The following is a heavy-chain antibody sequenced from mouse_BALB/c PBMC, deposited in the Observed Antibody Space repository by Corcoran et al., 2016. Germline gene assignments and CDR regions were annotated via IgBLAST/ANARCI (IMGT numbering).Heavy chain of an antibody. CDR3: ARRDGYHGYFDV. CDR1: GYSFTGYY. CDR2: ISCYNGAT. D-gene: IGHD2-3*01. J-gene: IGHJ1*01. Sequence: LVKTGASVKISCQASGYSFTGYYIHWVKQSHGKSLEWIGYISCYNGATSYNQKFKGKATFTVDTSSSTAYMQFNSLTSEDSAVYYCARRDGYHGYFDVWGAGTTVTVSS. V-gene: IGHV1S34*01.